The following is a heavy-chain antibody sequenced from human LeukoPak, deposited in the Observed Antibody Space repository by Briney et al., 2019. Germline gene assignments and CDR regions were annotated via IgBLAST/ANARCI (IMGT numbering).Heavy chain of an antibody. J-gene: IGHJ6*03. CDR1: GGSISSGGYY. D-gene: IGHD6-6*01. V-gene: IGHV4-30-2*01. CDR2: IYHSGST. CDR3: ARDGPVGSSSGDANYYYYYMDV. Sequence: SETLSLTCTVSGGSISSGGYYWSWIRQPPGKGLEWIGYIYHSGSTYYNPSLKSRVTISVDRSKNQFSLKLSSVTAADTAVYDCARDGPVGSSSGDANYYYYYMDVWGKGTTVTVSS.